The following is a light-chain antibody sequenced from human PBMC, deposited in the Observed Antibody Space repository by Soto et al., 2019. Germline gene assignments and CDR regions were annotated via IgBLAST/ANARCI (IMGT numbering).Light chain of an antibody. CDR1: ESFSTSF. J-gene: IGKJ1*01. CDR3: QQYGTAPRT. CDR2: GAS. Sequence: EIVLTQSPGTLSLSPGERATLFCRASESFSTSFLAWYHQNSGQEPRLLIYGASYRAAGIPDRFSGSGSGTDFTRTISRLEPEDFGVYYCQQYGTAPRTFGQGTKLEIK. V-gene: IGKV3-20*01.